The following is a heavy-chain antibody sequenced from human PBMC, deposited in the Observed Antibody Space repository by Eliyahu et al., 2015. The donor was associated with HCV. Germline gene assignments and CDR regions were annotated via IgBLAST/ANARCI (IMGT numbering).Heavy chain of an antibody. D-gene: IGHD2-2*01. CDR2: ISRSGSTT. Sequence: EVQLVESGGGLVQPGGSLRLYCXAXGFTFXPYEFNWVRQAPGKGLEWLSYISRSGSTTYYADSVKGRFTISRDNADNSLSLQLNSLRAEDTAVYYCARCITTSCPNDAFDIWGQGTTVTVSS. CDR1: GFTFXPYE. CDR3: ARCITTSCPNDAFDI. V-gene: IGHV3-48*03. J-gene: IGHJ3*02.